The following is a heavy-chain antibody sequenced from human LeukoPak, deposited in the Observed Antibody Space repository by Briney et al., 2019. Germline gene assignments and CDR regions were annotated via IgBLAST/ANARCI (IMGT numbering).Heavy chain of an antibody. CDR2: IGSDNKP. V-gene: IGHV3-23*01. D-gene: IGHD3-10*01. CDR3: AKDFDTMVRGVSFLDP. CDR1: GFTFSAYA. J-gene: IGHJ5*02. Sequence: GGSLRLSCGASGFTFSAYAMTWVRQAPGKGLEWVSSIGSDNKPHYSESVKGRFAISRDNSKSMLLLQLNSLRAEDTAVYYCAKDFDTMVRGVSFLDPWGQGTLVTVSS.